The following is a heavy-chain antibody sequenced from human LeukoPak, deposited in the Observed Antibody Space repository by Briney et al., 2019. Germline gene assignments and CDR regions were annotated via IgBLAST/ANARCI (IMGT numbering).Heavy chain of an antibody. D-gene: IGHD5-18*01. J-gene: IGHJ6*02. V-gene: IGHV1-8*02. CDR2: MNPNTGNA. CDR3: ARERTWIQLWLNYYYYGMDV. CDR1: GYTFTNFD. Sequence: ASVKVSCKASGYTFTNFDINWVRQATGQGLEWMGWMNPNTGNAGYAQKFQGRVTMTRYTSISTAYMELSSLRPEDTAVYYCARERTWIQLWLNYYYYGMDVWGQGTTVTVSS.